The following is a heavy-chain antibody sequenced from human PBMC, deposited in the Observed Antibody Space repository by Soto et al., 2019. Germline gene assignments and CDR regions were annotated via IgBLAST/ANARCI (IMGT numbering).Heavy chain of an antibody. J-gene: IGHJ4*02. CDR3: ARDFSSRSIAVDGTFEY. CDR1: GYTFTSYA. CDR2: INAGNGNT. Sequence: ASVKVSCKASGYTFTSYAMHWVGQAPGQRLEWMGWINAGNGNTKYSQKFQGRVTITRDTSASTAYMELSSLRSEDTAVYYCARDFSSRSIAVDGTFEYLGQGTLVIVSS. V-gene: IGHV1-3*01. D-gene: IGHD6-19*01.